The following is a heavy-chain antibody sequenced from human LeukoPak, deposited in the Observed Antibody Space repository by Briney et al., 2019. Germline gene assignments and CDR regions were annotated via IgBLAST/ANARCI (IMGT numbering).Heavy chain of an antibody. D-gene: IGHD6-13*01. V-gene: IGHV1-69*06. CDR3: AREGIAAAAGAFDI. J-gene: IGHJ3*02. CDR2: IIPIFGTA. CDR1: GGTFSSYA. Sequence: ASVKVSCKASGGTFSSYAISWVRQAPGQGLEWMGGIIPIFGTANYAQKFQGRVTITADKSTSTAYMELRSLRSEDTAVYYCAREGIAAAAGAFDIWGQGTMVTVSS.